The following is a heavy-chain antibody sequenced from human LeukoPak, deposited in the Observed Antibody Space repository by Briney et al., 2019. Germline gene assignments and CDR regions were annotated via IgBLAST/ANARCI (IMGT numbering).Heavy chain of an antibody. V-gene: IGHV3-33*01. CDR2: IWYDGSDK. CDR1: GFTFSSYG. D-gene: IGHD3-22*01. CDR3: ARELPPVVNFYFDS. Sequence: GMSLRLSCEASGFTFSSYGMHWVRHAPGKGLEWVAVIWYDGSDKYYADSVKGRFSISIDNSKNTLYLQINSLRAEDTAVYYCARELPPVVNFYFDSWGQGTLVTVSS. J-gene: IGHJ4*02.